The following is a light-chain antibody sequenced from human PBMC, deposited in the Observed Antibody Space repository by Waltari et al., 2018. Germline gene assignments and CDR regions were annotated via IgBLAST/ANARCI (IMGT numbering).Light chain of an antibody. V-gene: IGKV1-5*03. Sequence: DIQMTQSPSTLSASVGDRVIITCRASQSINTWLAWYQQKPGKAPRVLIYRASSLEVGVPSRFSGSGSGTEFTLTISGLRPDDFATYYCQQYNSYSTFGQGTRVEIK. CDR3: QQYNSYST. J-gene: IGKJ1*01. CDR1: QSINTW. CDR2: RAS.